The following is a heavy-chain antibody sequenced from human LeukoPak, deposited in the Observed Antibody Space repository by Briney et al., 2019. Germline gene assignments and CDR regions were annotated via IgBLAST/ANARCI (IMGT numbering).Heavy chain of an antibody. Sequence: ASVKVSCKASGYTFTDYYIHWVRQAPGQGLEWMGWISAYNGNTNYAQKLQGRVTMTTDTSTSTAYMELRSLRSDDTAVYYCAREEGGIVVVPAAMPYDYWGQGTLVTVSS. J-gene: IGHJ4*02. CDR3: AREEGGIVVVPAAMPYDY. V-gene: IGHV1-18*04. CDR2: ISAYNGNT. CDR1: GYTFTDYY. D-gene: IGHD2-2*01.